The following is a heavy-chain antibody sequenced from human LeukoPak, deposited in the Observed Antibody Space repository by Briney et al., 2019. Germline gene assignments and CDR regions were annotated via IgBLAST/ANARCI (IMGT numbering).Heavy chain of an antibody. D-gene: IGHD6-19*01. Sequence: GASVKVSCKASGYTFTSYYMHWVRQAPGQGLEWMGIINPSGGSTSYAQKFQGRVTMTRDTSTSTVYMEMSSLRSEDTAVYYCARECCGGWYAHRGIDLDYWGQGTLVSVSS. V-gene: IGHV1-46*01. CDR2: INPSGGST. CDR1: GYTFTSYY. J-gene: IGHJ4*02. CDR3: ARECCGGWYAHRGIDLDY.